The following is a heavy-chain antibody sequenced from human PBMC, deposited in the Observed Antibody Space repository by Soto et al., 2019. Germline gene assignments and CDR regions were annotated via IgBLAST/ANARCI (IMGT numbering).Heavy chain of an antibody. V-gene: IGHV1-69*04. Sequence: SVKVSCKASGGTFSTYTITWVRQAPGQGLEWMGRIIPIIGIINYAQKFQGRVTITADKFTGTAYMELTRLRSDDTAVYYCAGDPDSHYNDSHASSYPWGQGTLVTVLL. J-gene: IGHJ5*02. CDR3: AGDPDSHYNDSHASSYP. CDR1: GGTFSTYT. D-gene: IGHD3-22*01. CDR2: IIPIIGII.